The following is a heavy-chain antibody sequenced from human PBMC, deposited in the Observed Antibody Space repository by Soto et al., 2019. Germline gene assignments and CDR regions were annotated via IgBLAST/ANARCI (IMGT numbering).Heavy chain of an antibody. J-gene: IGHJ4*02. D-gene: IGHD2-8*01. CDR2: ISQDGRKK. CDR1: GFSFSTYG. CDR3: AKDMVGYCSNVNCHIFDF. V-gene: IGHV3-30*18. Sequence: QVQLMESVGDVVQTGRSLRLSCAASGFSFSTYGMHWVRQAPGKGLEWVALISQDGRKKQYAESVKGRFTISRDNSKNTVHLQMSRLRSGDAAVYYCAKDMVGYCSNVNCHIFDFWCQGTQGTVPS.